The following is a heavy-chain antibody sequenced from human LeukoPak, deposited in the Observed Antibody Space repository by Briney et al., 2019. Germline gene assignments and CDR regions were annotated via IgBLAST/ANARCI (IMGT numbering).Heavy chain of an antibody. V-gene: IGHV3-74*01. D-gene: IGHD3-10*01. CDR2: INSDGNSR. J-gene: IGHJ4*02. Sequence: QTGGSLRLSCAASGFTFSSYWMHWVRHAPGKGLVWVSRINSDGNSRSYADSVKGRFTISRDNSKNTLYLQMNSLRAEDTAVYYCAKGFLGVRGSIDYWGQGTLVTVSS. CDR1: GFTFSSYW. CDR3: AKGFLGVRGSIDY.